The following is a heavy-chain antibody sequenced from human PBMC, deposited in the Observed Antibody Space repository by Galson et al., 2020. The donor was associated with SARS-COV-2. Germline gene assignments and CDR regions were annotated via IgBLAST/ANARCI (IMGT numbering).Heavy chain of an antibody. CDR1: GDSVSGNVGA. Sequence: SETLSLTCAISGDSVSGNVGAWNWIRQSPSRGLEWLGRTFYRSNWYHHYADSLKSRMSITPDTSKNQFSLQLNSVTPEDTAVYHCVRNEYGFDYWGQGMLVTVSS. CDR3: VRNEYGFDY. D-gene: IGHD6-6*01. J-gene: IGHJ4*02. V-gene: IGHV6-1*01. CDR2: TFYRSNWYH.